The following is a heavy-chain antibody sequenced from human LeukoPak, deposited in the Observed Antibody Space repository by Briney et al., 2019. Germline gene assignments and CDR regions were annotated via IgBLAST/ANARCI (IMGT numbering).Heavy chain of an antibody. D-gene: IGHD5-12*01. CDR1: GLTFSSYW. CDR2: IKHDGTEI. Sequence: GGSLRLSCADSGLTFSSYWMNWVRQAPGEGLEWVATIKHDGTEIYYADFVKGRFTISRDNAKNSLFLQMDSLRAEDTAVYYCARDAGHSGYDLLDYWGQGTLVTVSS. V-gene: IGHV3-7*01. J-gene: IGHJ4*02. CDR3: ARDAGHSGYDLLDY.